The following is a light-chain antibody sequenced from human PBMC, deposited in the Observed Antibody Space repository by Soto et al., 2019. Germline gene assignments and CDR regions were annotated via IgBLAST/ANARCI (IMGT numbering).Light chain of an antibody. J-gene: IGLJ1*01. V-gene: IGLV2-14*01. CDR2: EVS. CDR1: SSDVGGYDY. Sequence: QSVLTQPASVSGSPGQSITISCTGTSSDVGGYDYVSWYQLHPGKAPKLMVFEVSNRPSGVSYRFSGSKSGNTASLTISGLQAEDEADYFCSSYSISIAYLFGNGTKVTVL. CDR3: SSYSISIAYL.